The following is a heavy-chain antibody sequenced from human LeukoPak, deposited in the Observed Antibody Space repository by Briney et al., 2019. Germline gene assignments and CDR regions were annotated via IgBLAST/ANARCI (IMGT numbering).Heavy chain of an antibody. D-gene: IGHD5-18*01. CDR2: ISFSGSYI. CDR1: GFTFSNYS. V-gene: IGHV3-21*01. Sequence: PGGSLRLSCAASGFTFSNYSMNWVRQAPGKGLEWVSSISFSGSYIYYADSLRSRITISRDNTKNSLYLQMNSLRAEDTVVYYCARRATTERGHSYGLDYWGQGTLVTVSS. CDR3: ARRATTERGHSYGLDY. J-gene: IGHJ4*01.